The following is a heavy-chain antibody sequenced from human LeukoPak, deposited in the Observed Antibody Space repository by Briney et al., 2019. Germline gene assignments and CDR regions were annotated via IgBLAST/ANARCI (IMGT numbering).Heavy chain of an antibody. J-gene: IGHJ4*02. CDR1: GGSFSGYY. V-gene: IGHV4-34*01. CDR2: INHSGST. Sequence: PSETLSLTCAVYGGSFSGYYWSWIRQPPGKGLEWIGEINHSGSTNCNPSLKSRVTISVDTSKNQFSLKLSSVTAADTAVYYCARGSRSTGFDYWGQGTLVTVSS. CDR3: ARGSRSTGFDY. D-gene: IGHD6-6*01.